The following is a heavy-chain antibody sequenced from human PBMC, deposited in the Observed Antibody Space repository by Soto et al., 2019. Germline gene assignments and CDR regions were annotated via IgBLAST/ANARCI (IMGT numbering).Heavy chain of an antibody. V-gene: IGHV3-9*01. CDR2: ISWNSGII. J-gene: IGHJ3*01. D-gene: IGHD1-26*01. Sequence: EMKLVESGGGLVQPGRSLRLSGEASGFTFGDYAMHWVRQAPGKGLEWVSSISWNSGIIDYADSVKGRFTISRDNVKNSLYLQMYSLRPDDTALYYCAKDIVWGGSHLNLAFDVWGQGSLVSVSA. CDR1: GFTFGDYA. CDR3: AKDIVWGGSHLNLAFDV.